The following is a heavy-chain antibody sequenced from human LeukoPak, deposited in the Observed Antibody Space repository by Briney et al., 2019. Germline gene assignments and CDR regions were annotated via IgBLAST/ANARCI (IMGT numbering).Heavy chain of an antibody. J-gene: IGHJ6*03. D-gene: IGHD3-16*01. CDR2: VYHSGTT. CDR3: ARSTWGYYYYMDV. Sequence: SETLSLTCGVSAYSVNSAYYWGWIRQPPGKGLEWIGTVYHSGTTYYNPSLKNRVTISVDTSKNQFSLKLSSVTAADTAVYYCARSTWGYYYYMDVWGKGTTVTVSS. V-gene: IGHV4-38-2*01. CDR1: AYSVNSAYY.